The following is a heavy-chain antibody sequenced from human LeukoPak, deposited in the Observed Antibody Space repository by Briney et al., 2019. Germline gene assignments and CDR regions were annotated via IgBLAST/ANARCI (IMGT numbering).Heavy chain of an antibody. V-gene: IGHV3-30-3*01. Sequence: VESGGGVVQPGRSLRLSCVASGFSLSNFQMYWVRQAPGKGLEWVSIISLDGSTEFYADSVKGRFTISRDTASNTMRLEMNNLRTEDTAVYYCMRDYMGWFDPWGQGTLVTVSS. CDR3: MRDYMGWFDP. J-gene: IGHJ5*02. CDR2: ISLDGSTE. D-gene: IGHD3-10*01. CDR1: GFSLSNFQ.